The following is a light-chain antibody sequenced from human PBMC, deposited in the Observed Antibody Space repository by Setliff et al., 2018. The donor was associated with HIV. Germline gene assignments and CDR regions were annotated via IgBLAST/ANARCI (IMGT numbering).Light chain of an antibody. V-gene: IGLV2-14*03. CDR2: DVS. CDR1: RSDVGGYNY. Sequence: QSVLTQAAAVSGSPGQSITMSCTGTRSDVGGYNYVSWYQQHPGKAPKLMIYDVSNRPSGVSNRFSGSKSGNTASLTISGLQAEDEADYYCSSFTSSGTYVFGTGTKVTV. J-gene: IGLJ1*01. CDR3: SSFTSSGTYV.